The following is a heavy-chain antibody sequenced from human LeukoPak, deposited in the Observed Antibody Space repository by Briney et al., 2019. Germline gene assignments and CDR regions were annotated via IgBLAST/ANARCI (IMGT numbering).Heavy chain of an antibody. CDR1: GGSISSYY. Sequence: SETLSLTCTVSGGSISSYYWSWIRQPAGKGLEWIGRIYTGGSTNYNPSLKSRVTMSVDTSKNQFSLKLSSVTAADTAVYYCASIRYSSSSYWFDPWGQGTLVTVSS. V-gene: IGHV4-4*07. D-gene: IGHD6-6*01. CDR3: ASIRYSSSSYWFDP. J-gene: IGHJ5*02. CDR2: IYTGGST.